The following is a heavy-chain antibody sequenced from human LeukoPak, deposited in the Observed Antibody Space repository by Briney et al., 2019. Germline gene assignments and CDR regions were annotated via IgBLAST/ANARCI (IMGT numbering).Heavy chain of an antibody. D-gene: IGHD3-22*01. CDR3: ARVEYYDSSPDAFDI. CDR2: IIPILGIA. V-gene: IGHV1-69*02. CDR1: GGTFSSYT. Sequence: ASVKVSCKASGGTFSSYTISWVRQAPGQGLEWMGRIIPILGIANYAQKFQSRVTITADKSTSTAYMELSSLRSEDTAVYYCARVEYYDSSPDAFDIWGQGTMVTVSS. J-gene: IGHJ3*02.